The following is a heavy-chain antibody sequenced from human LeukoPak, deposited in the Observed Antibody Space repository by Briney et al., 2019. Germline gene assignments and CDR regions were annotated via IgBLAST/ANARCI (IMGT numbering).Heavy chain of an antibody. V-gene: IGHV3-7*01. Sequence: PGGSLRLSCAASGFTFSSYWMSWVRQAPGKGLEWVANIKQDGSEKYYVDSVKGRFTISRDNSKNTLYLQMNGLRAEDTAVYYCASRTGGAFDIWGQGTMVTVSS. D-gene: IGHD1-14*01. CDR2: IKQDGSEK. CDR3: ASRTGGAFDI. J-gene: IGHJ3*02. CDR1: GFTFSSYW.